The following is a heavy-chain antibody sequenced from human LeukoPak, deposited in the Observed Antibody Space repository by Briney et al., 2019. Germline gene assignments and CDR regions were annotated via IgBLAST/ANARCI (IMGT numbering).Heavy chain of an antibody. CDR1: GGTFSSYA. V-gene: IGHV1-69*04. CDR3: ARAAMIVVVKDYYYYYGMDV. Sequence: SVKVSCKASGGTFSSYAISWVRQAPGQGLEWMGRIIPIFGIANYAQKFQGRVTITADKSTSTAYMELSSLRSEDTAVYYCARAAMIVVVKDYYYYYGMDVWGQGTRSPSP. CDR2: IIPIFGIA. J-gene: IGHJ6*02. D-gene: IGHD3-22*01.